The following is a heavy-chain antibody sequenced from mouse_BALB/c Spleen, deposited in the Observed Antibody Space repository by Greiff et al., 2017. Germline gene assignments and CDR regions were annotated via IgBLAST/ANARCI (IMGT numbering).Heavy chain of an antibody. J-gene: IGHJ4*01. CDR2: ISSGGST. Sequence: EVKLVESGGGLVKPGGSLKLSCAASGFTFSSYAMSWVRQTPEKRLEWVASISSGGSTYYPDSVKGRFTISRDNARNILYLQMSSLRSEDTAMYYCARNYDYDGSLYAMDYWGQGTSVTVSS. V-gene: IGHV5-6-5*01. CDR1: GFTFSSYA. CDR3: ARNYDYDGSLYAMDY. D-gene: IGHD2-4*01.